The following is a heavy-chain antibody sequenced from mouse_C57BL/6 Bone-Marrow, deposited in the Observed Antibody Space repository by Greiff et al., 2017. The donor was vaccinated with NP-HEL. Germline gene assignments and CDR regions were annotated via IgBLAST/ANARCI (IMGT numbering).Heavy chain of an antibody. CDR3: ARNGDYDGSSYGYFEV. V-gene: IGHV1-62-2*01. J-gene: IGHJ1*03. CDR1: GYHFPEYT. D-gene: IGHD1-1*01. CDR2: FYPGSGSI. Sequence: QVQLKQSGAALVKPGASVKLSCQASGYHFPEYTIHWVKQRSGQGLSWIGWFYPGSGSITYNEKFKDKATLPADKFSSTVYMEHRRLTSEDSAINYGARNGDYDGSSYGYFEVWGTGTTVTVSS.